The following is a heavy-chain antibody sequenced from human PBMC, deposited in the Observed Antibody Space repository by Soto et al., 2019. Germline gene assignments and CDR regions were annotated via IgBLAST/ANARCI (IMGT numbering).Heavy chain of an antibody. D-gene: IGHD3-16*01. J-gene: IGHJ6*02. CDR3: AIGDQYYYGMDV. CDR1: GGSISTYY. CDR2: ISYSGST. Sequence: SETLSLTCSVSGGSISTYYWSWIRQPPGERLEWIAYISYSGSTNYNPSLKSRVTISVDTSKNQFSLKLSSVTAADTAVYYCAIGDQYYYGMDVWGQGTTVT. V-gene: IGHV4-59*01.